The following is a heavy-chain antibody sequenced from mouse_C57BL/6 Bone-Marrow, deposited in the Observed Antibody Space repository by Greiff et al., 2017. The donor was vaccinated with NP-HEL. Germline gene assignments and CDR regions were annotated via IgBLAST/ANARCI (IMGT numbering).Heavy chain of an antibody. CDR2: INPSTGGT. J-gene: IGHJ1*03. CDR3: ARLGTTVVANWYFDV. D-gene: IGHD1-1*01. Sequence: EVKLQESGPELVKPGASVKISCKASGYSFTGYYMNWVKQSPEKSLEWIGEINPSTGGTTYNQKFKAKATLTVDKSSSTAYMQLKSLTSEDSAVYYCARLGTTVVANWYFDVWGTGTTVTVSS. CDR1: GYSFTGYY. V-gene: IGHV1-42*01.